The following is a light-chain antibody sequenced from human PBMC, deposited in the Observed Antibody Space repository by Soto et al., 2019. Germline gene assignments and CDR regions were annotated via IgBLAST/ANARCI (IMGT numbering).Light chain of an antibody. J-gene: IGLJ2*01. V-gene: IGLV1-51*01. CDR2: DNN. CDR3: ATWDASLTGEV. CDR1: RSDIGNNY. Sequence: QSVLTQPPSVSAAPGQKVTIFCSGSRSDIGNNYVSWDQQLPGTAPKLLIYDNNKRPSGIPDRFSGSKSGTSGTLDLTGLQTGDEAEYYCATWDASLTGEVFGGGTKLTVL.